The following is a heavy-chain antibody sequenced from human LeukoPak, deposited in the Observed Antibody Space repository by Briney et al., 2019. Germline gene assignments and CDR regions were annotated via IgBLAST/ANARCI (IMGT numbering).Heavy chain of an antibody. J-gene: IGHJ4*02. V-gene: IGHV1-46*01. CDR2: INPSGGST. Sequence: ASVKVSFKASGYTFTGYYMHWVRQAPGQGLEWMGIINPSGGSTSYAQKFQGRLTMTRDTSTSTVYVELSSLRSEDTAAYYCARDLYMTAVTTGYFDYWGQGTLVTVSS. CDR3: ARDLYMTAVTTGYFDY. D-gene: IGHD4-17*01. CDR1: GYTFTGYY.